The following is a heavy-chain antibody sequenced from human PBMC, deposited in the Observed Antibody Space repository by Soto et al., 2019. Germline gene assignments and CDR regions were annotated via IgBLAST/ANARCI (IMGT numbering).Heavy chain of an antibody. V-gene: IGHV1-46*01. D-gene: IGHD3-10*01. Sequence: QEQLLQSGAEVKKPGASVTVSCKASGYTFLIYFVHWVRQAPGQGLEWMGIINPGSGTTTYSQQFQGRVIMTSDTSTNTVHMAMTSLTSEDTAVYFCAREKILDGSGRRHYSGMDVWGQGTAVSVSS. CDR2: INPGSGTT. CDR1: GYTFLIYF. CDR3: AREKILDGSGRRHYSGMDV. J-gene: IGHJ6*02.